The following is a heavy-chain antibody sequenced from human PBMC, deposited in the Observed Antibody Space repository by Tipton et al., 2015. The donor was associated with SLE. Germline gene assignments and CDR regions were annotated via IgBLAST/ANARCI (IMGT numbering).Heavy chain of an antibody. J-gene: IGHJ4*02. D-gene: IGHD2-21*01. Sequence: LRLSCAASGFTFSLYAMTWVRQPPGTGLVWIGEFNHSGRTNYNPSLKSRVTISVDTSKNQFSLKLSSVAAAVTAVYYCARYIVLLRCWGYGGQVTLGTVSP. V-gene: IGHV4-34*01. CDR1: GFTFSLYA. CDR2: FNHSGRT. CDR3: ARYIVLLRCWGY.